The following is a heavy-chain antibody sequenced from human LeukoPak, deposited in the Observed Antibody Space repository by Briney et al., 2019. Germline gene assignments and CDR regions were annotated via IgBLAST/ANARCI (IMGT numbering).Heavy chain of an antibody. CDR2: IYSGGAI. V-gene: IGHV3-53*01. J-gene: IGHJ4*02. D-gene: IGHD1-14*01. Sequence: QAGGSLRLSCAASGFTVSSNYMSWVRQAPGKGLEWVSLIYSGGAIRYADSVKGRFTISRDSSKNTLFLQMNDLTVEDTARYYCARRPGNWGQGILVTVSS. CDR1: GFTVSSNY. CDR3: ARRPGN.